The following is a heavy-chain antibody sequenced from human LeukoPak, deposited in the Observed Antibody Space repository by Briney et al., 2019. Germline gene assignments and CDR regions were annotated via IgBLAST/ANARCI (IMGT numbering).Heavy chain of an antibody. V-gene: IGHV3-30*04. CDR1: GFTFSSYA. Sequence: PGRSLRLSCAASGFTFSSYAMHWVRQAPGKGLEWVAVISYDGSNKYYADSVKGRFTISRDNSKNTLYLQMNSLRAEDTAVYYCAKPTGRFLEWLFLYWGQGTLVTVSS. D-gene: IGHD3-3*01. CDR2: ISYDGSNK. CDR3: AKPTGRFLEWLFLY. J-gene: IGHJ4*02.